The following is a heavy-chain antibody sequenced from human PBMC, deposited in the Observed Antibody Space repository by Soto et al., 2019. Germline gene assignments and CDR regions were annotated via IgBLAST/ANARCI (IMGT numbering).Heavy chain of an antibody. CDR2: IIPIYVTA. CDR1: GDNFSTYP. J-gene: IGHJ4*02. Sequence: QVQLVQSGAEVKKPGSSVKVSCKASGDNFSTYPISWVRQAHGQGLEWMGGIIPIYVTANYAQKFRGRVTITADERTRTTYMELTNLRSEDTAVYYCASDRGARREFWGQGTLVTVSS. CDR3: ASDRGARREF. D-gene: IGHD3-10*01. V-gene: IGHV1-69*01.